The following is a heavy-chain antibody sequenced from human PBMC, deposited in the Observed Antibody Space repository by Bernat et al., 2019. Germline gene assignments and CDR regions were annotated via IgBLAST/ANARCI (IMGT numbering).Heavy chain of an antibody. Sequence: QVQLVQSGAEVKKPGASVKVSCKASGYTFTGYYMHWVRQAPGQGLEWMGWINPNSGGTNYAQKFQVRLTMTRDTSISTAYMELSRLRSDDTAVYYCARDRFLDSSSWFDPWGQGTLVTVST. V-gene: IGHV1-2*02. J-gene: IGHJ5*02. CDR3: ARDRFLDSSSWFDP. D-gene: IGHD6-6*01. CDR1: GYTFTGYY. CDR2: INPNSGGT.